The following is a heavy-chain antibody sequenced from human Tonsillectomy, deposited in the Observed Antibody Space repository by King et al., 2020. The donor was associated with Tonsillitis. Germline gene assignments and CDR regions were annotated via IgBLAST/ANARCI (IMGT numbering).Heavy chain of an antibody. CDR2: MKPNSGNI. D-gene: IGHD3-10*01. Sequence: VQLVESWAEVKKPGASVKVSCKASGYTFINYDINWVRQAPGQGLEWMGWMKPNSGNIGYAQKFQGRVTMTRDTSISTAYMELSSLRSEDTAVYYCARKRGSGSSDYWGQGTLVTVSS. CDR1: GYTFINYD. V-gene: IGHV1-8*01. CDR3: ARKRGSGSSDY. J-gene: IGHJ4*02.